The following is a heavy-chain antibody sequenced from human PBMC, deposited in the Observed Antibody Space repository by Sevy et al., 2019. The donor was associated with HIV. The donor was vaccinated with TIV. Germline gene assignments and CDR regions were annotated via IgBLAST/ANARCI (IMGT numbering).Heavy chain of an antibody. V-gene: IGHV1-69*06. CDR1: GGTFSSYA. D-gene: IGHD2-2*01. CDR2: IIPIFGTA. J-gene: IGHJ4*02. Sequence: ASVKVSCKASGGTFSSYAISWVRQAPGQGLEWMGGIIPIFGTANYAQKFQGRVTITADKSTSTAYMELSSLSSEDTAVYYCARGSSIRYCSSTSCYLTSDYWGQGTLVTVSS. CDR3: ARGSSIRYCSSTSCYLTSDY.